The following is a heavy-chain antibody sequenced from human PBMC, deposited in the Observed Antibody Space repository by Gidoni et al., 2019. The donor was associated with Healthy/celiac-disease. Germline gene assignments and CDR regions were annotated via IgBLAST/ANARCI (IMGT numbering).Heavy chain of an antibody. J-gene: IGHJ4*02. V-gene: IGHV3-15*01. Sequence: SWVRQAPGNGLEWVCRIKIKTYGGTTDYAAPVKGRFTISRDDSKNTLYLQMNSRKTEDTAVYYCTTWLLTGTSRSRGYWGQGTLVTVSS. D-gene: IGHD1-7*01. CDR3: TTWLLTGTSRSRGY. CDR2: IKIKTYGGTT.